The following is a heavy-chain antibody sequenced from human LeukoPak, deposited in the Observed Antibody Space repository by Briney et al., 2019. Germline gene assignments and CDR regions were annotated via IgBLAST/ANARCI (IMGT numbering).Heavy chain of an antibody. V-gene: IGHV3-30*04. CDR1: GFTFSSYA. CDR2: ISYDGSNK. J-gene: IGHJ6*02. D-gene: IGHD2-15*01. Sequence: GGSLRLSCAASGFTFSSYAMHWVRQAPGKGLEWVAVISYDGSNKYYADSVKGRFTISRDNSKNTLYLQMNSLRAEDTAVYYCARDRGGGSRRYYYYYGMDVWGQGTTVTVSS. CDR3: ARDRGGGSRRYYYYYGMDV.